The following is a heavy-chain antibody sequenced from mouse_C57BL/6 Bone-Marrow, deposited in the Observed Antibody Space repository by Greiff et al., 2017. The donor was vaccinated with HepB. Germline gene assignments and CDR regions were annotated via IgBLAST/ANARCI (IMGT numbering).Heavy chain of an antibody. D-gene: IGHD1-3*01. J-gene: IGHJ2*01. CDR3: ARELNFFYFDY. Sequence: EVKLVESGPGLVKPSQSLSLTCSVTGYSITSGYYWNWIRQFPGNKLEWMGYISYDGSNNYNPSLKNRISITRDTSKNQFFLKLNSVTTEDTATYYCARELNFFYFDYWGQGTTLTVSS. V-gene: IGHV3-6*01. CDR1: GYSITSGYY. CDR2: ISYDGSN.